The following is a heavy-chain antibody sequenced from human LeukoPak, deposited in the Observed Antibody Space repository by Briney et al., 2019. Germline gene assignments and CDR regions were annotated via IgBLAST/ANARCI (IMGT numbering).Heavy chain of an antibody. V-gene: IGHV1-3*01. J-gene: IGHJ5*02. CDR2: INPGNGNT. Sequence: ASVKVSCKASGYTFTNYIIHWVRQAPGQRLEWMGWINPGNGNTKYSQNFQDRVTITTDTSASTAYMELSSLRFEDTAVYYCARDIDRVFNWFDPWGQGTQVTVSS. CDR1: GYTFTNYI. D-gene: IGHD6-13*01. CDR3: ARDIDRVFNWFDP.